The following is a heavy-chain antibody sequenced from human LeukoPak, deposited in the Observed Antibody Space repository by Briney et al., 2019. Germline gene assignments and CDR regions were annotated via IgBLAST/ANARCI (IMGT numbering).Heavy chain of an antibody. CDR3: ARDRYYYDSSGYPLGWGTNDY. Sequence: ASVKVSCKASGYSFTTHKMHWVRQAPGQGLEWMGIINPSDIRSRSAQKFQGRVTMTTDTSTSTAYMELRSLRSDDTAVYYCARDRYYYDSSGYPLGWGTNDYWGQGTLVTVSS. CDR1: GYSFTTHK. D-gene: IGHD3-22*01. J-gene: IGHJ4*02. CDR2: INPSDIRS. V-gene: IGHV1-46*01.